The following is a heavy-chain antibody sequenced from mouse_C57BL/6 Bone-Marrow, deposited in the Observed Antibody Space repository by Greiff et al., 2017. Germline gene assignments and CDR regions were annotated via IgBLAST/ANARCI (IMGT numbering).Heavy chain of an antibody. V-gene: IGHV1-22*01. CDR2: INPNNGGT. CDR1: GYTFTDYN. D-gene: IGHD1-1*01. Sequence: VQLKESGPELVKPGASVKMSCKASGYTFTDYNMHWVKQSHGKSLEWIGYINPNNGGTSYNQKFKGKATLTVNKSSSTAYMELRSLKSEDSAVYYCAITTVVATLDLDYWGQGTTLAVSS. J-gene: IGHJ2*01. CDR3: AITTVVATLDLDY.